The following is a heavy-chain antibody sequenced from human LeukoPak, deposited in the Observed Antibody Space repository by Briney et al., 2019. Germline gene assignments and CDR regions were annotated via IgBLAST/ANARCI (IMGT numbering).Heavy chain of an antibody. Sequence: GGSLRLSCAAYGFPFRTHAMHWVRQAPGKGLEWVAFISFDGNTKYCSDSVRGRFPISRDNSKNTVYLQMNSLRPEDTAVYYCARDMSEKYTADYWGQGTLVTVSS. J-gene: IGHJ4*02. V-gene: IGHV3-30*01. CDR1: GFPFRTHA. CDR3: ARDMSEKYTADY. CDR2: ISFDGNTK. D-gene: IGHD1-1*01.